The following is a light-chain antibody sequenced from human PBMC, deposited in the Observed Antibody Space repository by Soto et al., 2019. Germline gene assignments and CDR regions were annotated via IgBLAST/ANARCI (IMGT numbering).Light chain of an antibody. CDR1: TGPVTSGIY. CDR3: LLYYSSARV. CDR2: DTS. V-gene: IGLV7-46*01. Sequence: QSVVTQEPSVTVSPGRTVTLTCASSTGPVTSGIYPHWVQQKPGQAPRTLIYDTSNKHSWTPARFSGSLPGGKAALTISGAQPEDEAEYYCLLYYSSARVFGGGTKVTVL. J-gene: IGLJ3*02.